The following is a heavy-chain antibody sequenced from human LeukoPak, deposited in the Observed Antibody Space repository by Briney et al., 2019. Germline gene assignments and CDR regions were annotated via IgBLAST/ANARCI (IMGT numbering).Heavy chain of an antibody. CDR1: GGSISGYY. CDR2: IYFSGNT. Sequence: SETLSLTCTVSGGSISGYYWNWIRKPQGKGLEWIGIIYFSGNTNYNPSLKSRVTMSVGTSKKQFSLKLSSVTAADTAVYYCARSGRLYSNTWYFDYWGQGTLVTVSS. CDR3: ARSGRLYSNTWYFDY. V-gene: IGHV4-59*08. D-gene: IGHD6-13*01. J-gene: IGHJ4*02.